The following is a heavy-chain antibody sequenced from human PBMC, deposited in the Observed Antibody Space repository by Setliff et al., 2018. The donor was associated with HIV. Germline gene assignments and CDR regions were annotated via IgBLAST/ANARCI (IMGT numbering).Heavy chain of an antibody. Sequence: SETLSLTCAVYGGSFSDYYWTWIRQSPGKGLEWIGEINHRGSTNYNPSLKSRVTISVDTSKNHFSLKLRSVTAADTAVYHCAQLGMVDDFDYWGQGTLVTVSS. CDR2: INHRGST. V-gene: IGHV4-34*01. CDR3: AQLGMVDDFDY. J-gene: IGHJ4*02. CDR1: GGSFSDYY. D-gene: IGHD1-1*01.